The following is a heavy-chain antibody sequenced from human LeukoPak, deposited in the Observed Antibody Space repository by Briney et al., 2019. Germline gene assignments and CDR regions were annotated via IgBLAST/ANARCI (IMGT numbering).Heavy chain of an antibody. V-gene: IGHV1-2*02. CDR3: ARVHSGYEDRLNDAFDI. CDR2: MNPNSGGT. J-gene: IGHJ3*02. CDR1: GYTFTSYD. Sequence: ASVKVSCKASGYTFTSYDINWVRQATGQGLEWMGWMNPNSGGTNYAQKFQGRVTMTRDTSISTAYMELSRLRSDDTAVYYCARVHSGYEDRLNDAFDIWGQGTMVTVSS. D-gene: IGHD5-12*01.